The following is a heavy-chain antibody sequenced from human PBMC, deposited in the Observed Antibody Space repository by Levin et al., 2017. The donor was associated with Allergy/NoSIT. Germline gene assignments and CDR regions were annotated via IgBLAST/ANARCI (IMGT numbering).Heavy chain of an antibody. J-gene: IGHJ3*02. Sequence: ASVKVSCKASGYTFTSYGISWVRQAPGQGLEWMGWISAYNGNTNYAQKLQGRVTMTTDTSTSTAYMELRSLRSDDTAVYYCARDALTFYDSSGYRGDAFDIWGQGTMVTVSS. CDR3: ARDALTFYDSSGYRGDAFDI. D-gene: IGHD3-22*01. CDR2: ISAYNGNT. V-gene: IGHV1-18*01. CDR1: GYTFTSYG.